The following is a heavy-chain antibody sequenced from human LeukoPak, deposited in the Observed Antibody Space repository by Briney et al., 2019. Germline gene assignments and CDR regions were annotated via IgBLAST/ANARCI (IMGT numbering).Heavy chain of an antibody. CDR1: GYSFTSYW. J-gene: IGHJ6*03. V-gene: IGHV5-51*01. Sequence: GESLKISCKGSGYSFTSYWIGWVRQMPGKALEWMGVIYPGDSDTRYSPSFQGQVTISADKSISTAYLQWSSLKASDTAMYYCARRGRGVIDKYYYYMDVWGKGTTVTVSS. CDR3: ARRGRGVIDKYYYYMDV. D-gene: IGHD3-16*02. CDR2: IYPGDSDT.